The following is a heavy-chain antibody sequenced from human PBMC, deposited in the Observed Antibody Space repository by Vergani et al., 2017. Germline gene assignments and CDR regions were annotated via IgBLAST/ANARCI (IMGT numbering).Heavy chain of an antibody. Sequence: QVQLVQSGAEVKKPGSSVKVSCKASGGTFSSYAISWVRQAPGQGLEWMGGIIPIFGTANYAQKFQGRVTITADESTSTAYMELSSLRSEDTAVYYCAVGVCSSTSCYGLVGYYYYYMDVWGKGTTVTVSS. D-gene: IGHD2-2*01. CDR3: AVGVCSSTSCYGLVGYYYYYMDV. V-gene: IGHV1-69*01. CDR2: IIPIFGTA. J-gene: IGHJ6*03. CDR1: GGTFSSYA.